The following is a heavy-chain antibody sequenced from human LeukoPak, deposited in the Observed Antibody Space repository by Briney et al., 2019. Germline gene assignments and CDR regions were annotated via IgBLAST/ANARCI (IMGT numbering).Heavy chain of an antibody. V-gene: IGHV4-4*07. J-gene: IGHJ4*02. CDR2: INTSGSP. CDR1: GGSISSYY. CDR3: ARGRSATMFDY. Sequence: PSETLSLTCTDSGGSISSYYWSWIRQPAGKGLEWIGRINTSGSPNYNPSPKSRVTMSVDTSKNQFSLKLRSMTAADTALYYCARGRSATMFDYWGQGTLVTVSS. D-gene: IGHD3-10*01.